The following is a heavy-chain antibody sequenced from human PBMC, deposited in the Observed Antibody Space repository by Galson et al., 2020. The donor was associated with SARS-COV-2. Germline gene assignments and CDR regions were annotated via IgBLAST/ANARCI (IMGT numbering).Heavy chain of an antibody. CDR2: IGTAGDT. J-gene: IGHJ6*02. CDR1: GFTFSSYD. CDR3: ARWGLGGTFYYYYGMDV. D-gene: IGHD3-16*01. Sequence: GESLKISCAASGFTFSSYDMHWVRQATGKGLEWVSAIGTAGDTYYPGSVKGRFTISRENAKNSLYLQMNSLRAGDTAVYYCARWGLGGTFYYYYGMDVWGQGTTVTVSS. V-gene: IGHV3-13*01.